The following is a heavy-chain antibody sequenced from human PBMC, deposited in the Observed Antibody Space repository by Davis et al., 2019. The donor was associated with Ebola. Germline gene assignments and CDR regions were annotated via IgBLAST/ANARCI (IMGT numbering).Heavy chain of an antibody. Sequence: SETLSLTCTVSGGSISSSSYYWGWIRQPPGQGLEWIGSIYYSGSTYYNPSLKSRVTISVDTSNNQFSLKLSSVTAADTAVYYCNGGYYYGMDVWGQGTTVTVSS. D-gene: IGHD3-10*01. J-gene: IGHJ6*02. V-gene: IGHV4-39*01. CDR1: GGSISSSSYY. CDR3: NGGYYYGMDV. CDR2: IYYSGST.